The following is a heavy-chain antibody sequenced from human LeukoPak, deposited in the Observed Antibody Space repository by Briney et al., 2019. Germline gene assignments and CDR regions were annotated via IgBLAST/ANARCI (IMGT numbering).Heavy chain of an antibody. CDR2: VYWNDEK. CDR3: ARDSAGWDGFTH. Sequence: SGPTLVNPTQTLTLTCTFSGFSLSTTGVGVAWIRQTPGKAPEWLALVYWNDEKRYRPSLKSRLTTTKDTSKNQAVLTMTDMDPKDTATYYCARDSAGWDGFTHRGQGILVTVSS. J-gene: IGHJ4*02. CDR1: GFSLSTTGVG. D-gene: IGHD6-19*01. V-gene: IGHV2-5*01.